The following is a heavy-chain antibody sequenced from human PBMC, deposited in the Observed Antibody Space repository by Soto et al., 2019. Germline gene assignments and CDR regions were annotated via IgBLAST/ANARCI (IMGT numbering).Heavy chain of an antibody. CDR2: MNPSTGST. Sequence: QVQLAQSGAEVKKPGASVKVSCKASGYTFTSYDIKWVRQATGQGLEWMGWMNPSTGSTGFAQKFQGRVTMISNTSISTAYLELSSLTSEDTAVYYCARGRLVAGTVDYWGQGTLVTVSS. CDR1: GYTFTSYD. J-gene: IGHJ4*02. D-gene: IGHD1-7*01. V-gene: IGHV1-8*01. CDR3: ARGRLVAGTVDY.